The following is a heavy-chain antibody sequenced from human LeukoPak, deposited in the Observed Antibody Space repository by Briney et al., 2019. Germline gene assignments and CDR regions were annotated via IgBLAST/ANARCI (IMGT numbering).Heavy chain of an antibody. J-gene: IGHJ6*02. D-gene: IGHD1-14*01. CDR2: ISGSGGST. CDR3: ARDTNNGLDV. V-gene: IGHV3-23*01. CDR1: GFTFSSYA. Sequence: GGSLRLSCAASGFTFSSYAMSWVRQAPGKGLEWVSAISGSGGSTYYADSVKGRFTISRDNSKSTLYLQMNSLRAEDTAVYYCARDTNNGLDVWGRGTTVTVSS.